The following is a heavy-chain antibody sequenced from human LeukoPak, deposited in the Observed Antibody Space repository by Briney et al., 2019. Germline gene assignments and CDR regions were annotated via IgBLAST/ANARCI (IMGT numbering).Heavy chain of an antibody. V-gene: IGHV1-69*05. CDR1: GGTFSSYA. Sequence: SVKVSCKASGGTFSSYAISWVRQAPGQGLEWMGGIIPIFGTANYAQKFQGRVTITTDESTSTAYMELSSLRSEDTAVYYCARVGDSSGYYLYYYYYGMDVWGQGTTVTVSS. CDR3: ARVGDSSGYYLYYYYYGMDV. J-gene: IGHJ6*02. CDR2: IIPIFGTA. D-gene: IGHD3-22*01.